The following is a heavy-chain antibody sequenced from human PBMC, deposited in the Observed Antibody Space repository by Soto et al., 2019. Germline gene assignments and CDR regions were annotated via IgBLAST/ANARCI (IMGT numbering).Heavy chain of an antibody. CDR2: ISGGGGST. V-gene: IGHV3-23*01. D-gene: IGHD3-22*01. CDR3: AKDPTSYDSSAQFDS. Sequence: EVQLLDSGGRLAQPGGSLRLSCAASGFSFSIYAMNWVRQAPGKGLEWVSGISGGGGSTYYADSVKGRFTISRDNSKNTLYLQMNSLRVEDTAVYYCAKDPTSYDSSAQFDSWGQGTLVTVSS. CDR1: GFSFSIYA. J-gene: IGHJ4*02.